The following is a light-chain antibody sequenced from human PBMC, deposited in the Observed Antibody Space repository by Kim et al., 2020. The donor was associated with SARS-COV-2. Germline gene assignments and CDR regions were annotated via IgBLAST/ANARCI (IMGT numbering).Light chain of an antibody. J-gene: IGKJ1*01. Sequence: EIVMTQSPATLSVSPGERATLSCRASQSVSSNLAWYQQKPGQAPWRLIYDASTRATGIPARFSGSGSGTEFTLTISSLQSEDFAVYYCQQYNNWPQTFGQGTKVDIK. V-gene: IGKV3-15*01. CDR3: QQYNNWPQT. CDR1: QSVSSN. CDR2: DAS.